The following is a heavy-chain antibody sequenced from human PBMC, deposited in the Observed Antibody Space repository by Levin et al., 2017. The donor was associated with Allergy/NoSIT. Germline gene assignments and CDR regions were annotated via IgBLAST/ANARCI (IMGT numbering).Heavy chain of an antibody. CDR2: ISSSSSYI. V-gene: IGHV3-21*01. Sequence: GGSLRLSCAASGFTFSSYSMNWVRQAPGKGLEWVSSISSSSSYIYYADSVKGRFTISRDNAKNSLYLQMNSLRAEDTAVYYCARDGSRSPAFDIWGQGTMVTVSS. CDR3: ARDGSRSPAFDI. J-gene: IGHJ3*02. CDR1: GFTFSSYS. D-gene: IGHD6-13*01.